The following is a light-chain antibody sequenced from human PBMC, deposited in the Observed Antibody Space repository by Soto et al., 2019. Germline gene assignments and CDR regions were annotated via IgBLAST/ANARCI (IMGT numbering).Light chain of an antibody. Sequence: AIRMTQSPSSFSASTGDRVTITCRASQGISSYLVWYQQKPGKAPKLLNYAASTLQSGVPSRFSGSGSGTDFTLTISCLQSEDFATYYCQQYYSYPYTFGQGTKLEIK. CDR2: AAS. CDR1: QGISSY. V-gene: IGKV1-8*01. J-gene: IGKJ2*01. CDR3: QQYYSYPYT.